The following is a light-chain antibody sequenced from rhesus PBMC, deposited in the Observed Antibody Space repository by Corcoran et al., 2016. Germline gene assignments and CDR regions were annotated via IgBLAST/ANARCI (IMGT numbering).Light chain of an antibody. CDR1: QSISSW. V-gene: IGKV1-22*01. CDR3: LQYSSSPPWT. Sequence: DIQMTQSPSSLSASVGDTVTITCRASQSISSWLDWYQQKPGKAPKLLIHKASSLQSGVPSRFSGRGSGTDFTLTISSLQPEDFATYYCLQYSSSPPWTFGQGTKVEIK. J-gene: IGKJ1*01. CDR2: KAS.